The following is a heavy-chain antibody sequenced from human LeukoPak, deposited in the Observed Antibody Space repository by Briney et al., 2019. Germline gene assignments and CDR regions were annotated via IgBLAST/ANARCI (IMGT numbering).Heavy chain of an antibody. D-gene: IGHD5-24*01. Sequence: SVKVSCKASGYTFTGYYMHWVRQAPGQGLEWMGWISPNSGGTNYAQKFQGRVTMTRDTSISTAYMELSRLRSDDTAVYYCARESRDGYSDAFDIWGQGTMVTVSS. V-gene: IGHV1-2*02. CDR1: GYTFTGYY. CDR3: ARESRDGYSDAFDI. CDR2: ISPNSGGT. J-gene: IGHJ3*02.